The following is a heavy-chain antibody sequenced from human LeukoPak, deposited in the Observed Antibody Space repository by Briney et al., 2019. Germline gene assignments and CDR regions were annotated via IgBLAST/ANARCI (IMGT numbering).Heavy chain of an antibody. J-gene: IGHJ4*02. Sequence: GGSLRLSCAASGFTFSSYGMHWVRQAPGKGLEWVAFIRYDGSNKYYADSVKGRFTISRDNSKNTLYLQMNSLKTEDTAVYYCTTHRDYSSSPTFDYWGQGTLVTVSS. CDR2: IRYDGSNK. V-gene: IGHV3-30*02. D-gene: IGHD6-13*01. CDR3: TTHRDYSSSPTFDY. CDR1: GFTFSSYG.